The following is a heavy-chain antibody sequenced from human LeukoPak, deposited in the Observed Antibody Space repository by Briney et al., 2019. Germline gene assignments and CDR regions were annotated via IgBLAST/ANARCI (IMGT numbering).Heavy chain of an antibody. CDR3: TRDDIVVVPAANDAFDS. CDR1: GFTFSDSS. Sequence: GGSLTLSCAASGFTFSDSSVHWVRQASGKGLEWVGRITSKANSYATAYAASVKGRFTVSRDDSQNTAYLQMNSLKTEDTAVYYCTRDDIVVVPAANDAFDSGGQGTMVTVSS. J-gene: IGHJ3*02. V-gene: IGHV3-73*01. D-gene: IGHD2-2*01. CDR2: ITSKANSYAT.